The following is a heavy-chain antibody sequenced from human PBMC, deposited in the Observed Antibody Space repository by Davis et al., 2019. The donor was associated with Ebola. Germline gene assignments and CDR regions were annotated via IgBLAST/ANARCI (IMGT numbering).Heavy chain of an antibody. CDR2: ISAYNGKT. Sequence: ASVKVSCKASGYTFTSYGISWVRQAPGQGLEWMGWISAYNGKTNYAQNLQGRVTMTTDTSTSTSYMELRSLRSDDTAVYYCARDGRAPRMLYGMDVWGQGTTVTVSS. CDR1: GYTFTSYG. J-gene: IGHJ6*02. D-gene: IGHD1-1*01. CDR3: ARDGRAPRMLYGMDV. V-gene: IGHV1-18*01.